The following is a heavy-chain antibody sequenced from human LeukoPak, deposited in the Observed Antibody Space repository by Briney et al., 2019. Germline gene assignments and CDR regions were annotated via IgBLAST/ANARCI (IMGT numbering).Heavy chain of an antibody. CDR2: IYYSGST. V-gene: IGHV4-59*01. Sequence: PSETLSLTCTVSGGSISSYYWSWIRQPPGKGLEWIGYIYYSGSTNYNPSLKSRVTISVDTSKNQFSLKLSSVTAADTAVYYCARDRGIWAITTHFDIWGQGTMVTVSS. CDR1: GGSISSYY. D-gene: IGHD3-3*01. CDR3: ARDRGIWAITTHFDI. J-gene: IGHJ3*02.